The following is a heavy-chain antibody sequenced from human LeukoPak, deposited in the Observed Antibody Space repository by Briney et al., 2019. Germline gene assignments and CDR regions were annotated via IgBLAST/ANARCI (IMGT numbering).Heavy chain of an antibody. CDR3: TTGAMARGVRDY. CDR2: IKSKTEDGTT. D-gene: IGHD3-10*01. Sequence: GGSLRLSCAASGFTFSNAWMSWVRQAPGKGLEWVGRIKSKTEDGTTDYAAPVKGRFTISRDDSQNALYLQMDSLKTEDTAVYYCTTGAMARGVRDYWGQGTVVTVSS. CDR1: GFTFSNAW. V-gene: IGHV3-15*01. J-gene: IGHJ4*02.